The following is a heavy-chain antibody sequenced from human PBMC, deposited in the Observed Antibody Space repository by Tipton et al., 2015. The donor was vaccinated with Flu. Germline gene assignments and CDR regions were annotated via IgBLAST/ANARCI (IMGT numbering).Heavy chain of an antibody. CDR2: IWYDGSNK. Sequence: SLRLSCAASGFTFSSYGMHWVRQAPGKGLEWVAVIWYDGSNKYYADSVKGRFTISRDNSKNTLYLQMNSLRAEDTAVYYCARARDFDFWSGYFSNYYYYYGIDVWGQGTTVTVSS. CDR3: ARARDFDFWSGYFSNYYYYYGIDV. CDR1: GFTFSSYG. D-gene: IGHD3-3*01. J-gene: IGHJ6*02. V-gene: IGHV3-33*01.